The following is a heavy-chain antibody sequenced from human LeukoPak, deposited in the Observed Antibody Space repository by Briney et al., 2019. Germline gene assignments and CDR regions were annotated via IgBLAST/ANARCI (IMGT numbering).Heavy chain of an antibody. Sequence: GGSLRLSCAASGFTFSSYGMHWVRQAPGKGLEWVAVIWYDGSNKYYADSVKGRFTISRDNSKNTLYLQMNSLRAEDTAVYYCARDHSSWLSMDAWGKGTTVTVSS. V-gene: IGHV3-33*01. CDR2: IWYDGSNK. CDR3: ARDHSSWLSMDA. J-gene: IGHJ6*03. D-gene: IGHD6-13*01. CDR1: GFTFSSYG.